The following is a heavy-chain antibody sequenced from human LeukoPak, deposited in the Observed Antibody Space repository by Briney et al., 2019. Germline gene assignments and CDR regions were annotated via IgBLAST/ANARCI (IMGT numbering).Heavy chain of an antibody. J-gene: IGHJ5*02. CDR3: ARGDYYYDSSGYYRFNWFDP. Sequence: SETLSLTCAVSGGSISSGGYSWSWIRQPPGKGLEWIGYIYHSGSTYYNPSLKGRVTISVDRSKNQFSLKLSSVTAADTAVYYCARGDYYYDSSGYYRFNWFDPWGQGTLVTVSS. D-gene: IGHD3-22*01. CDR2: IYHSGST. CDR1: GGSISSGGYS. V-gene: IGHV4-30-2*01.